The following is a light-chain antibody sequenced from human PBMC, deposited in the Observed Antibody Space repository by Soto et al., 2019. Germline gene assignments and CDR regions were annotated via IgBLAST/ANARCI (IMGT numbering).Light chain of an antibody. J-gene: IGKJ2*01. Sequence: EIVLTQSPATLSLSPGERATLSCRTSQSVGTYLAWYQHNPGQAPRLLIYDASNRATGIPARFSGSGSGTDFTLPISSPEPEDLAVYYCQQRYNWPNTFGQGTKLEIK. CDR1: QSVGTY. CDR2: DAS. V-gene: IGKV3-11*01. CDR3: QQRYNWPNT.